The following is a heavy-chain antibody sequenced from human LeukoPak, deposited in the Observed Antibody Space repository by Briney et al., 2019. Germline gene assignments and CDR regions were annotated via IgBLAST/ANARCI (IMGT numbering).Heavy chain of an antibody. J-gene: IGHJ4*02. CDR2: IKSKTDGGTT. D-gene: IGHD3-9*01. CDR1: GFTFSNAW. V-gene: IGHV3-15*01. Sequence: PGGSLRLSCAASGFTFSNAWMSWVRQAPGKGLEWVGRIKSKTDGGTTDYAAPVKGRFTISRDDSKNTLYLQMNSLKTEDTAVYYCTTDLGNERKIYDILTGLHLVNRKFDYWGQGTLVTVSS. CDR3: TTDLGNERKIYDILTGLHLVNRKFDY.